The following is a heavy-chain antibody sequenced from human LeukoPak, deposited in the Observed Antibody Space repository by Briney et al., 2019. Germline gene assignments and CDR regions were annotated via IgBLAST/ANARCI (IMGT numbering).Heavy chain of an antibody. CDR1: GGSFSGYY. CDR2: INHSGST. V-gene: IGHV4-34*01. Sequence: PSETLSLTCAVYGGSFSGYYWSWIRQPPGKGLEWIGEINHSGSTNYNPSLKSRVTISVDTSKNQFSLKLSSVTAADTAVYYCASLSSGYYSLDYWGRGTLVTVSS. J-gene: IGHJ4*02. CDR3: ASLSSGYYSLDY. D-gene: IGHD3-22*01.